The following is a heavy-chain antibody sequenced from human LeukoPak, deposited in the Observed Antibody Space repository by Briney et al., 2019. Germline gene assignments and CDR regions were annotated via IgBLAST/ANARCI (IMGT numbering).Heavy chain of an antibody. D-gene: IGHD1-26*01. CDR2: INSDGSTT. J-gene: IGHJ4*02. V-gene: IGHV3-74*01. CDR3: VGGSYYFDY. Sequence: GGSLRLSCAASGFTFSSYWMHWVRQAPGTGLVWVSRINSDGSTTSYADSVKGRITISRDNAKNTLYLQMNSLRAEDTAVYYCVGGSYYFDYWGQGTLVTVSS. CDR1: GFTFSSYW.